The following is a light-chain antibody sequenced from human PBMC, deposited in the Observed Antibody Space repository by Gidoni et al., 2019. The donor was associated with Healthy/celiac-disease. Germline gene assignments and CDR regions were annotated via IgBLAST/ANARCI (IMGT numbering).Light chain of an antibody. CDR1: SSDVGGYNY. J-gene: IGLJ1*01. CDR2: EVN. Sequence: QSALTQPPSASGSPGQSVTISCTGTSSDVGGYNYVSWYQQHPGKAPKLIIYEVNKRPSVVPYRFSGSKSGNTASLTVSGLQAEDEADYYCSSYAGSNTYVFGTGTKVTVL. V-gene: IGLV2-8*01. CDR3: SSYAGSNTYV.